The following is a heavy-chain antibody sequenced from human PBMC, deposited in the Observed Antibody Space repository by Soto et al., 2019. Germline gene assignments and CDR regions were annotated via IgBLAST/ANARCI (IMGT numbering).Heavy chain of an antibody. D-gene: IGHD3-3*01. V-gene: IGHV4-4*07. CDR2: IYTSGST. Sequence: KPSETLSLTCTVSGGSISSYYWSWIRQPAGKGLEWIGRIYTSGSTNYNPSLKSRVTMSVDTSKNQFSLKLGSVTAADTAVYYCAREKARYYDFWSGYLNWFDPWGQGTLVTVSS. CDR3: AREKARYYDFWSGYLNWFDP. J-gene: IGHJ5*02. CDR1: GGSISSYY.